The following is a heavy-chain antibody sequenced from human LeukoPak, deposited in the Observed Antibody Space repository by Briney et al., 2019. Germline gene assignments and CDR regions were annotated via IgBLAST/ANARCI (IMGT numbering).Heavy chain of an antibody. CDR2: IKTDGYDK. D-gene: IGHD2-2*01. J-gene: IGHJ4*02. CDR1: GFTFSNYW. CDR3: AREYCSSTSCYVDY. V-gene: IGHV3-7*01. Sequence: GGSLRLSCAASGFTFSNYWMGWVRQAPGKGLEWVANIKTDGYDKYYADSVKGRFTISRDNAKSSLYLQMDSLRAEDTAVYYCAREYCSSTSCYVDYWGQGTLVTVSS.